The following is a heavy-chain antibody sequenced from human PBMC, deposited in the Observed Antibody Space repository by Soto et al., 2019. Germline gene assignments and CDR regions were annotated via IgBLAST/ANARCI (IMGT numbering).Heavy chain of an antibody. CDR3: ARGGSYIAASLLDY. D-gene: IGHD6-6*01. J-gene: IGHJ4*02. CDR2: IIPIFGTA. V-gene: IGHV1-69*13. CDR1: GCTFSSYA. Sequence: ASVKVSCKASGCTFSSYAISWVRQAPGQGLEWMGGIIPIFGTANYAQKFQGRVTITADESTSTAYMELSSLRSEDTAVYYCARGGSYIAASLLDYWGQGTLVTVSS.